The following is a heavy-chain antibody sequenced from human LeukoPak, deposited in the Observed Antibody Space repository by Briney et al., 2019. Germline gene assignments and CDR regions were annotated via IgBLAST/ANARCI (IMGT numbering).Heavy chain of an antibody. CDR1: GYSSTNYG. V-gene: IGHV1-18*01. J-gene: IGHJ5*02. CDR3: ARDVGITVADSFDP. Sequence: ASVKVSCKASGYSSTNYGISWVRQAPGQGLKLMGWIHIYRGNTNYAKKFHGRVTITTDTSPSQVYMEVRGLRSDDPAMYYCARDVGITVADSFDPWGQGTLVTVSS. D-gene: IGHD6-13*01. CDR2: IHIYRGNT.